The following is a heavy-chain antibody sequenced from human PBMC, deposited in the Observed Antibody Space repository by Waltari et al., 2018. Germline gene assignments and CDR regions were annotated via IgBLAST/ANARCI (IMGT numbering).Heavy chain of an antibody. CDR3: ARFGIAAAGTGYFDL. J-gene: IGHJ2*01. D-gene: IGHD6-13*01. V-gene: IGHV1-69*12. Sequence: QVQLVQSGAEVKKPGSSVKVSCKASGGTFSSYAISWVRQAPGQGLEWMGGSIPSFGTANSAQKVQGRVTITADESTSTAYMELSSLRSEDTAVYYCARFGIAAAGTGYFDLWGRGTLVTVSS. CDR2: SIPSFGTA. CDR1: GGTFSSYA.